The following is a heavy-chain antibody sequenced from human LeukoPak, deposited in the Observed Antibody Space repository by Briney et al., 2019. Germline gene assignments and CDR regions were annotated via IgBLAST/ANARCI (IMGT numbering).Heavy chain of an antibody. CDR3: ARGVPQIVVVTATNYFDY. CDR2: ISAYTGST. J-gene: IGHJ4*02. Sequence: ASVKVSCKASGYPLSSYSLTWVRQAPGQGLEWMGWISAYTGSTKYAQKFQGRVTMTTDTSTSTAYMELKSLRSDDTAVYYCARGVPQIVVVTATNYFDYWGQGILVTVFS. CDR1: GYPLSSYS. D-gene: IGHD2-21*02. V-gene: IGHV1-18*04.